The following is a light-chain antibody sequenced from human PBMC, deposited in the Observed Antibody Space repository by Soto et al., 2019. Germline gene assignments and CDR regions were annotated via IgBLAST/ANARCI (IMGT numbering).Light chain of an antibody. CDR1: QTISSW. V-gene: IGKV1-5*03. Sequence: DIQMTQSPSTLSGSVGDRVTITCRASQTISSWLAWYQQKPGKAPKLLIYKASTLKSGVPSRFSGSRPGTEFTLTISILQPDDFATYYCQQYNSYSEAFGQGTKVELK. J-gene: IGKJ1*01. CDR2: KAS. CDR3: QQYNSYSEA.